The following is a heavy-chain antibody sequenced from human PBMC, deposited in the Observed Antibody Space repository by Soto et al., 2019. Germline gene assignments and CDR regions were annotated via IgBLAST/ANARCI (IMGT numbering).Heavy chain of an antibody. CDR2: IHYSGTT. J-gene: IGHJ4*02. D-gene: IGHD6-13*01. V-gene: IGHV4-59*01. Sequence: SETLSLTCTVSGGSMRNYFWTWIRQPPGKGLEGIGYIHYSGTTSFFPSYNPSLRSRVTISEDTSKNQFSLKLLSVTTADTAVYFCAAGEASSRNLAPYYLDFWGQGTLVTVSS. CDR3: AAGEASSRNLAPYYLDF. CDR1: GGSMRNYF.